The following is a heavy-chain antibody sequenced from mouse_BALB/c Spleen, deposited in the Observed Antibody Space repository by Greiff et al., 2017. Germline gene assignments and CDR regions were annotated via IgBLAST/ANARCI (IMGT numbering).Heavy chain of an antibody. V-gene: IGHV1-69*02. Sequence: QVQLQQPGAELVKPGAPVKLSCKASGYTFTSYWMNWVKQRPGRGLEWIGRIDPSDSETHYNQKFKDKATLTVDKSSSTAYIQLSSLTSEDSAVYYCAREGYGNYVSYAMDYWGQGTSVTVSS. CDR2: IDPSDSET. CDR1: GYTFTSYW. J-gene: IGHJ4*01. D-gene: IGHD2-10*02. CDR3: AREGYGNYVSYAMDY.